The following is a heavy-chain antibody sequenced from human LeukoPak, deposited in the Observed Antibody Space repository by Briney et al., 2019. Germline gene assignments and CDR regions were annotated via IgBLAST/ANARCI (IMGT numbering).Heavy chain of an antibody. CDR3: ARRAYSDYGGASVDP. V-gene: IGHV4-39*01. D-gene: IGHD4-11*01. CDR1: GGSISSRSYY. Sequence: PSETLSLTCTVSGGSISSRSYYWGWVRQPPGKGLDWIGSIYYSGSTYYNPSLKSRVTISVDTSKNQFSLKLSSVTAADTAVYYCARRAYSDYGGASVDPWGQGTLVTVSS. J-gene: IGHJ5*02. CDR2: IYYSGST.